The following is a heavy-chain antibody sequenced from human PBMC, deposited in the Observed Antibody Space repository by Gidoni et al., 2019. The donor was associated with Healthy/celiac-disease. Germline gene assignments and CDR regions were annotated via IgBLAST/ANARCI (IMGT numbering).Heavy chain of an antibody. CDR3: ASGAPGSGGSGYYYYYGMDV. J-gene: IGHJ6*02. CDR2: IYSGGST. V-gene: IGHV3-53*01. D-gene: IGHD2-15*01. CDR1: GFTVSSNY. Sequence: EVQLVESGGGLIQPGGSLRLSCAASGFTVSSNYMSWVRQAPGKGLEWVSVIYSGGSTYYADSVKGRFTISRDNSKNTLYLQMNSLRAEDTAVYYCASGAPGSGGSGYYYYYGMDVWGQGTTVTVSS.